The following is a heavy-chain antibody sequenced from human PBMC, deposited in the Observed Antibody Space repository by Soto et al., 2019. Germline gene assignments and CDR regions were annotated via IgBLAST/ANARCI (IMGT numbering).Heavy chain of an antibody. D-gene: IGHD3-10*01. V-gene: IGHV4-39*01. CDR2: IYYSGST. CDR1: GGSISSYY. Sequence: SETLSLTCTVSGGSISSYYWGWIRQPPGKGLEWIGSIYYSGSTYYNPSLKSRVTISVDTSKNQFSLKLSSVTAADTAVYYCARHARGITMVRGVITPPYYYYYMDVWGKGTTVTVSS. J-gene: IGHJ6*03. CDR3: ARHARGITMVRGVITPPYYYYYMDV.